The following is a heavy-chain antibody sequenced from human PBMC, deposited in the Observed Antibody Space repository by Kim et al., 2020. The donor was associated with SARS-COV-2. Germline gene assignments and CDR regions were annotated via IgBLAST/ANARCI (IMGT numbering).Heavy chain of an antibody. J-gene: IGHJ3*02. Sequence: KGRFTISRDNAKNSLYLQMNSLRAEDTALYYCAKDIGGSGSYMGDDAFDIWGQGTMVTVSS. V-gene: IGHV3-9*01. D-gene: IGHD3-10*01. CDR3: AKDIGGSGSYMGDDAFDI.